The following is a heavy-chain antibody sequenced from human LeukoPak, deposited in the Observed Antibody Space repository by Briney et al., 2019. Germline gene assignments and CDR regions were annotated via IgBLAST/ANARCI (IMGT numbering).Heavy chain of an antibody. CDR2: IYYSGST. Sequence: SETLSLTCTVSGGSISSSSYYWGWIRQPPGKGLEWIGSIYYSGSTYYNPSLKSRVTISVDTSKNQFSLKLSSVTAADTAVYYCARARSSGYYLGGLWFDPWGQGTLVTVSS. D-gene: IGHD3-22*01. J-gene: IGHJ5*02. CDR1: GGSISSSSYY. CDR3: ARARSSGYYLGGLWFDP. V-gene: IGHV4-39*07.